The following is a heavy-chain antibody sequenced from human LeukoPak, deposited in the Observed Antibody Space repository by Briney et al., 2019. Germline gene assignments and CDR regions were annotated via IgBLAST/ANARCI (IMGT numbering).Heavy chain of an antibody. CDR1: GFTFSNFG. D-gene: IGHD6-13*01. V-gene: IGHV3-33*06. Sequence: GGSLRLSCAASGFTFSNFGMHWVRQAPGKGLEWVAVIWYDGSNKYYADSVKGRFTIFRDNSKNTLYLQMNSLRAEDTAVYYCAKTPYSSSWYTAWFYFDYWGQGTLVTVSS. CDR3: AKTPYSSSWYTAWFYFDY. J-gene: IGHJ4*02. CDR2: IWYDGSNK.